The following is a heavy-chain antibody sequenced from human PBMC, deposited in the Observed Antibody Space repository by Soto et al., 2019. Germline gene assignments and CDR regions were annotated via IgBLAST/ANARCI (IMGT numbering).Heavy chain of an antibody. V-gene: IGHV3-23*01. Sequence: EVQLLESGGGLVQPGGSLRLSCAASGFTFSSYAMSWVRQAPGKGLEWVSAISGSGGSTYYADSVKGRFTISRDNSKNKLYLQMNSLRAEDTAVYYCAKDLDYDYIWGSYRYTGYFDYWGQGTLVTVSS. D-gene: IGHD3-16*02. J-gene: IGHJ4*02. CDR2: ISGSGGST. CDR1: GFTFSSYA. CDR3: AKDLDYDYIWGSYRYTGYFDY.